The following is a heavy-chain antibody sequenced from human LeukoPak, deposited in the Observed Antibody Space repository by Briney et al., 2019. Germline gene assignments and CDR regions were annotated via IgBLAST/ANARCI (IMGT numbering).Heavy chain of an antibody. CDR1: GFTFSSYA. J-gene: IGHJ5*02. CDR2: ISGGGGST. D-gene: IGHD3-10*01. V-gene: IGHV3-23*01. CDR3: AKGPLLWFGEAEFDP. Sequence: PGGSLRLSCAASGFTFSSYAMSWVRQAPGKGLEWVSAISGGGGSTYYADSVKGRFTISRDNSKNTLYLQMNSLRAEDTAVYYCAKGPLLWFGEAEFDPWGQGTLVTVSS.